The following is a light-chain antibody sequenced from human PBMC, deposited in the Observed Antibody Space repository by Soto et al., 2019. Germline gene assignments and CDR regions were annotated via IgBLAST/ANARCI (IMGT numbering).Light chain of an antibody. J-gene: IGKJ1*01. CDR2: DAS. CDR3: QQYYSSAPSWT. Sequence: IQGTRSRPTRCAAFGGRLTITCRAIQSISTWLAWYQQKPGKAPKLLIYDASSLKSGVPSRFSGSGSGTEFTLTISSLQTDDFATYYCQQYYSSAPSWTFGQGTKVDIK. CDR1: QSISTW. V-gene: IGKV1-5*01.